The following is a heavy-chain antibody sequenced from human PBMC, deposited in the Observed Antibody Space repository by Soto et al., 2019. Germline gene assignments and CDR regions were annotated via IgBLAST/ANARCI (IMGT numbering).Heavy chain of an antibody. CDR3: ARSDGRY. CDR1: GGSISSSSYY. J-gene: IGHJ4*02. Sequence: TLSLTCTVSGGSISSSSYYWGWIRQPPGKGLEWIGSIYYSGSTYYNPSLKSRVTISVDTSKNQFSLKLSSVTAADTAVYYCARSDGRYWGQGTLVTVSS. CDR2: IYYSGST. V-gene: IGHV4-39*07.